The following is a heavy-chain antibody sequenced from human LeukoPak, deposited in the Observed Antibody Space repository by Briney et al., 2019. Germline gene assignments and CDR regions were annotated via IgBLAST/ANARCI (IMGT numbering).Heavy chain of an antibody. V-gene: IGHV4-34*01. D-gene: IGHD3-3*02. CDR2: INNSGST. Sequence: SETLSLTCAVYGGSFSGYYWNWIRQPPGKGLEWIGGINNSGSTNYNPSLKSRVTISRDTSKNQFSLKLSSVTAADTAVYYCARGRAFFDWGQGTLVTVSS. CDR1: GGSFSGYY. J-gene: IGHJ4*02. CDR3: ARGRAFFD.